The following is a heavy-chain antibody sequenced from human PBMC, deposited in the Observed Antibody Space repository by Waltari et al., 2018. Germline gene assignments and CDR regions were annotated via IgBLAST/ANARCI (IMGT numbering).Heavy chain of an antibody. CDR2: IYYSGGT. V-gene: IGHV4-39*07. CDR3: ARDSPGSSSWYYYGMDV. D-gene: IGHD6-13*01. CDR1: GGSISSSSYY. J-gene: IGHJ6*02. Sequence: QLQLQESGPGLVKPSETLSLTCTVSGGSISSSSYYWGWIRQPPGKGLEWIGSIYYSGGTYYNPSLKSRVTISVDTSKNQFSLKLSSVTAADTAVYYCARDSPGSSSWYYYGMDVWGQGTTVTVSS.